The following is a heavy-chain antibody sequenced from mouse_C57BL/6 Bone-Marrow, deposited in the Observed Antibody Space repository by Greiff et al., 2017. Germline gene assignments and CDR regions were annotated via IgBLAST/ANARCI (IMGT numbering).Heavy chain of an antibody. J-gene: IGHJ3*01. V-gene: IGHV14-4*01. CDR3: TTWGSSFYFDY. D-gene: IGHD1-1*01. Sequence: VQLQQSGAELVRPGASVKLSCTASGFNIKDDYMNWVKQRPEQGLEWIGWIDPENGDTEYASKFQGKATITADTSSNTAYLQLSSLTSEDTAVYYCTTWGSSFYFDYWGQGTLVTVSA. CDR1: GFNIKDDY. CDR2: IDPENGDT.